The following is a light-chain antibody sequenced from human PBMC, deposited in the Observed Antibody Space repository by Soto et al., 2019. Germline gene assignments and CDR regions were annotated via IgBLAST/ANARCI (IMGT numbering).Light chain of an antibody. CDR2: GVS. CDR3: QQYNNWPRT. J-gene: IGKJ5*01. Sequence: EIVMTQSPAALSVSPGERASLSCRASQSVSSDLAWYHQKPGQAPRLLIYGVSTRATGIPARFSGSGSGTEFTLTINSLQSEDFAVYYCQQYNNWPRTFGQGTRLEIK. CDR1: QSVSSD. V-gene: IGKV3-15*01.